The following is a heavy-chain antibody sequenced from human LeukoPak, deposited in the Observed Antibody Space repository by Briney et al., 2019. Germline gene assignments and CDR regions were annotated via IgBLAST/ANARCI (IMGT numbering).Heavy chain of an antibody. Sequence: GGSLRLSCAVSGFTFSSDWMTWVRQAPGKGLEWVANIKEDGSESYYVDSVKGRFTISRDNTKNSLYLQMNSLRAEDTAVYYCARLEGIRSQIDYWGQGTLVTVSS. D-gene: IGHD4-17*01. V-gene: IGHV3-7*03. J-gene: IGHJ4*02. CDR3: ARLEGIRSQIDY. CDR1: GFTFSSDW. CDR2: IKEDGSES.